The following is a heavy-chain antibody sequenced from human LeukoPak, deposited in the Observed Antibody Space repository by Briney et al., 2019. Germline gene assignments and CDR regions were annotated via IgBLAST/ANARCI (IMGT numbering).Heavy chain of an antibody. CDR3: ASGGSYSRFDP. Sequence: GASVKVSCKASGGTFSSYAISWVRQAPGQGLEWMGGIIPIFGTANYAQKFQGRVTITADESTSTAYMELSSLRPEDTAVYYCASGGSYSRFDPWGQGTLVTVSS. D-gene: IGHD1-26*01. CDR2: IIPIFGTA. J-gene: IGHJ5*02. V-gene: IGHV1-69*13. CDR1: GGTFSSYA.